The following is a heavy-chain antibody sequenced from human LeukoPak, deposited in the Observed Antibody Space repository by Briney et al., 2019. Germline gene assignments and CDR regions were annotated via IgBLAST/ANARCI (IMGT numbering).Heavy chain of an antibody. CDR2: LYSGGTT. J-gene: IGHJ4*02. D-gene: IGHD4-23*01. Sequence: GGSLRLSCAASGFTVGSSYMSWVRQAPGKGLEWISVLYSGGTTYYADSVEGRFTISRDNSNNTLLLQMNSLRVEDTAVYYCARGVRWHDFDSWGQGTLVTVSS. V-gene: IGHV3-53*01. CDR1: GFTVGSSY. CDR3: ARGVRWHDFDS.